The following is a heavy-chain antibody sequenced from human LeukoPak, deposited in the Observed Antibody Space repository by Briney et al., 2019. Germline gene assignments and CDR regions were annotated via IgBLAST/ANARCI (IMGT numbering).Heavy chain of an antibody. CDR1: GFTFGSYW. CDR2: IKQDGSEK. Sequence: PGGSLRLSCAASGFTFGSYWMTWVRQAPGKGQEWVANIKQDGSEKYYVDSVKDRFAISRDNAKNSLYLQMNSLRAEDTAVYYCARDKYTNSWSGSNFDYWGQGTLVTVSS. J-gene: IGHJ4*02. D-gene: IGHD6-13*01. V-gene: IGHV3-7*01. CDR3: ARDKYTNSWSGSNFDY.